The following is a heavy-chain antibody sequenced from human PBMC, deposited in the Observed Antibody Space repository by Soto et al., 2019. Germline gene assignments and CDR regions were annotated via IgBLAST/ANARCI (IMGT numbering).Heavy chain of an antibody. CDR1: GFTFSSYA. V-gene: IGHV3-64*01. D-gene: IGHD6-13*01. CDR2: ISSNGGST. Sequence: EVQLVESGGGLVQPGGSLRLSCAASGFTFSSYAMHWVRQAPGKGLEYVSAISSNGGSTYYANSVKGRFTISRDNSKNTLYLQMGSLRAEDMAVYYCAREQEAAAGSLDYWGQGTLVTVSS. J-gene: IGHJ4*02. CDR3: AREQEAAAGSLDY.